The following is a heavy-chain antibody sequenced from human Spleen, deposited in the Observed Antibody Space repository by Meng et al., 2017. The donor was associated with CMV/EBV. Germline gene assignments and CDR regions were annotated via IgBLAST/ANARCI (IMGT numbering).Heavy chain of an antibody. CDR1: GFTFSAYS. Sequence: GESLKISCAASGFTFSAYSVNWVRQAPGKGLEWVSSISSSSSYIYYADSVKGRFTISRDNAKNSLYLQMNSLRAEDTGVYYCARDFGWWELLTDYWGQGTLVTVSS. CDR3: ARDFGWWELLTDY. D-gene: IGHD1-26*01. V-gene: IGHV3-21*01. CDR2: ISSSSSYI. J-gene: IGHJ4*02.